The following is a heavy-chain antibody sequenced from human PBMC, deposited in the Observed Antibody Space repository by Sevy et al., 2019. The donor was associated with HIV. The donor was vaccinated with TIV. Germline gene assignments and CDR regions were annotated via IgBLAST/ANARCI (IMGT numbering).Heavy chain of an antibody. Sequence: GGSLRLSCAASGFTFSSYAMSWVRQAPGKGLEWVSAISGSGGSTYYAYSVKGRFTISRDNSKNTLYLQMNSLRAEDTAVYYCAKDSPGYYDSSGQYYFDYWGQGTLVTVSS. CDR3: AKDSPGYYDSSGQYYFDY. V-gene: IGHV3-23*01. CDR2: ISGSGGST. J-gene: IGHJ4*02. CDR1: GFTFSSYA. D-gene: IGHD3-22*01.